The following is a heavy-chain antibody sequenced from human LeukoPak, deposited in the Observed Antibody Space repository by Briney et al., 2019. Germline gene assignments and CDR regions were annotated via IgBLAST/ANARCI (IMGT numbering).Heavy chain of an antibody. V-gene: IGHV4-61*05. CDR2: IYYSGST. CDR3: ARVVVVPAAIASAFDI. CDR1: GGSISSSSYH. D-gene: IGHD2-2*02. J-gene: IGHJ3*02. Sequence: SETLSLTCTVSGGSISSSSYHWGWIRQPPGKGLEWIGYIYYSGSTNYNPSLKSRVTISVDTSKNQFSLKLSSVTAADTAVYYCARVVVVPAAIASAFDIWGQGTMVTVSS.